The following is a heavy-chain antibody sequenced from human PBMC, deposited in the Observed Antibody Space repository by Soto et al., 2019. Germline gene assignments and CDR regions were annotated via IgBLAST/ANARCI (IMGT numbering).Heavy chain of an antibody. J-gene: IGHJ6*02. CDR1: GYTFTSYG. D-gene: IGHD2-15*01. CDR3: ARDYGVELDIVVVVAATSYYYYGMDV. V-gene: IGHV1-18*04. Sequence: GASVKVSCKASGYTFTSYGISWVRQAPGRGLEWMGWISAYNGNTNYAQKLQGRVTMTTDTSTSTAYMELRSLRSDDTAVYYCARDYGVELDIVVVVAATSYYYYGMDVWGQGTTVTVSS. CDR2: ISAYNGNT.